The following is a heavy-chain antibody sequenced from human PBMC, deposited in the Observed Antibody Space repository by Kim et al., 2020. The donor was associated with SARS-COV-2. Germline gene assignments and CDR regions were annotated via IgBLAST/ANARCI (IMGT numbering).Heavy chain of an antibody. CDR3: ARGPPLYSGSYYLHYFDY. J-gene: IGHJ4*02. CDR1: GFTFSSYS. V-gene: IGHV3-21*01. Sequence: GGSLRLSCAASGFTFSSYSMNWVRQAPGKGLEWVSSISSSSSYIYYADSVKGRFTISRDNAKNSLYLQMNSLRAEDTAVYYCARGPPLYSGSYYLHYFDYWGQGTLVTVSS. D-gene: IGHD1-26*01. CDR2: ISSSSSYI.